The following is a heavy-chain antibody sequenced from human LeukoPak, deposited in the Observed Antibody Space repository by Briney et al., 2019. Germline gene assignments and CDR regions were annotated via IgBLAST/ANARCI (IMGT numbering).Heavy chain of an antibody. CDR1: GFTFSSYG. V-gene: IGHV3-23*01. CDR2: ISGSGGST. J-gene: IGHJ2*01. Sequence: AGGSLRLSCAASGFTFSSYGMSWVRQAPGKGLEWVSAISGSGGSTYYADSVKGRFTISRDNSRNTLYLQMNSLRAEDTAVYYCARVQEEDWYFDLWGRGTLVTVSS. CDR3: ARVQEEDWYFDL.